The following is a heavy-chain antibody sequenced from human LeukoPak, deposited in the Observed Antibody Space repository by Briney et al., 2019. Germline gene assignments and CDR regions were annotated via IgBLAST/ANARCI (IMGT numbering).Heavy chain of an antibody. D-gene: IGHD1-26*01. V-gene: IGHV4-59*01. J-gene: IGHJ6*03. CDR3: ARSSGGMYNYYYMDV. CDR2: QYYSGSP. Sequence: KXLXXIAYQYYSGSPIYNPSLRSRVTISVDTSRDQFSLKVTSVTAADTAIYYCARSSGGMYNYYYMDVWGKGTTVTVSS.